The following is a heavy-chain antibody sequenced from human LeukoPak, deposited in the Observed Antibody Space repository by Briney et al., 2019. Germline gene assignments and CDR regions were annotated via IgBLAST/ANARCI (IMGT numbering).Heavy chain of an antibody. Sequence: GGSLRLSCAASAFTFSTYGMHWVRQAPGEGLEWVAFIRYDASNKYYADSVKGRFTISRDNSKNTLYLQMNSLRAEDTAVYYCAKDEVGGDYRFDYWGQGILVTVSS. V-gene: IGHV3-30*02. J-gene: IGHJ4*02. CDR2: IRYDASNK. CDR1: AFTFSTYG. D-gene: IGHD4-17*01. CDR3: AKDEVGGDYRFDY.